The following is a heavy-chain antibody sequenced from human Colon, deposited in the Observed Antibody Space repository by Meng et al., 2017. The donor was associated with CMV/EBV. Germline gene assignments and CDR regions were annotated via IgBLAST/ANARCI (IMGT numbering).Heavy chain of an antibody. CDR3: VKDHKG. CDR2: VSGSSITT. CDR1: GFPFSCYA. Sequence: GWFRLSCVGSGFPFSCYALSWVRQAPGKGLEWVSTVSGSSITTYYADSVKGRFTISRDNYNDILSLEMNSLRVEDTALYYCVKDHKGWGHGTLVTVSS. J-gene: IGHJ4*01. V-gene: IGHV3-23*01.